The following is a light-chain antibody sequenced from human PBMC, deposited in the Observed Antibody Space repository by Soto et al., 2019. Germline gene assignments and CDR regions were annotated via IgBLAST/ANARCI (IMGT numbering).Light chain of an antibody. Sequence: QSALTQPPSASGSPGQSVTISCTGTSSDIGGYDHVAWYQQFPGKSPKLIIYAVSDRPPGVSDRFSGSKSGISASLTISGLQTEDEADYYCISYTYRQSYLFGTGTKLTVL. CDR2: AVS. J-gene: IGLJ1*01. CDR1: SSDIGGYDH. V-gene: IGLV2-14*03. CDR3: ISYTYRQSYL.